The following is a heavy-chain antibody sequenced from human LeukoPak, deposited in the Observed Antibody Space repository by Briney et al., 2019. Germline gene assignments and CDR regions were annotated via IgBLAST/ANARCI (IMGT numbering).Heavy chain of an antibody. CDR3: ARDPHSGSFGSNY. CDR2: INHTGSP. CDR1: GGSFSGYY. J-gene: IGHJ4*02. D-gene: IGHD1-26*01. Sequence: SETLSLTCAVYGGSFSGYYWSWIRQPPGKGLEWIGEINHTGSPNYNPSLKSRVTISVDKSKNHFSLRLSSVTAADTAVYYCARDPHSGSFGSNYWGQGTLVIVSS. V-gene: IGHV4-34*01.